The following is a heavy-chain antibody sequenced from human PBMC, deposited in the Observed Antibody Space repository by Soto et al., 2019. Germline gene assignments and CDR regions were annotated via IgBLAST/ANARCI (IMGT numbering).Heavy chain of an antibody. CDR1: GGSFGRSA. J-gene: IGHJ4*02. Sequence: SVKVSCKASGGSFGRSAINWVRQTPGQGLEWLGGFIPVYRTLNYAQKFQGRVTITADESTGTAYMTLSSLASDDTAVYYCATGVIWIGYFTVDSWGQGTRVTVSS. D-gene: IGHD3-3*01. V-gene: IGHV1-69*13. CDR2: FIPVYRTL. CDR3: ATGVIWIGYFTVDS.